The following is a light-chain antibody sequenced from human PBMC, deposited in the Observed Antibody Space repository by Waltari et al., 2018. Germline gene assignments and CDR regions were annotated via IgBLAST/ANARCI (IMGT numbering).Light chain of an antibody. CDR2: DDS. J-gene: IGLJ2*01. CDR1: NIGSKN. CDR3: QVWDSSFDRVV. V-gene: IGLV3-21*02. Sequence: SYVLTQSPSVSVAPGQTATITCGGNNIGSKNVHWYQQRPGKAPVLVVYDDSDRPSGIPERFSGSNSANTATLTISRVDSGDEADYYCQVWDSSFDRVVFGGGTKLTVL.